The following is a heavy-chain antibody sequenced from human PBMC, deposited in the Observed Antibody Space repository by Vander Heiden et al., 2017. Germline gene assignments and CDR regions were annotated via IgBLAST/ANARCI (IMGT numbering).Heavy chain of an antibody. CDR1: GFTFSTYG. D-gene: IGHD1-7*01. V-gene: IGHV3-48*02. Sequence: EVQVVESGGGLVQPGGSLRLSCAASGFTFSTYGMSWVRQAPGKGLEWISYISSSSKTKLYADSVKGRFTISRDNAKNSLYLQMNSLRDEDTAVYYCARKIITGTTRGPLDYWGQGTLVTVSS. CDR2: ISSSSKTK. CDR3: ARKIITGTTRGPLDY. J-gene: IGHJ4*02.